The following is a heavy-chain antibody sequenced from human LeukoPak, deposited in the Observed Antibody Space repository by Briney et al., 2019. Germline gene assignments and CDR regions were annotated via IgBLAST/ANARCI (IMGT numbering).Heavy chain of an antibody. CDR3: AKDHRGMRRYDRPVDAFDI. D-gene: IGHD3-22*01. CDR1: GFTYSSYA. J-gene: IGHJ3*02. V-gene: IGHV3-23*01. CDR2: ISGSGGST. Sequence: GGSLRLSCAASGFTYSSYAMSWLRPAPGEGVEWVSAISGSGGSTYYADSVKGWFTISRDNSKNTLYLQMNSLRAEDTAVYYCAKDHRGMRRYDRPVDAFDIWGQGTMVTVSS.